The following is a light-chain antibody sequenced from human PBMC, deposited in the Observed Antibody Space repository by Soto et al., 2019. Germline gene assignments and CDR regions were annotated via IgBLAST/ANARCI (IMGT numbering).Light chain of an antibody. V-gene: IGLV2-14*01. Sequence: QSVLTQPASVSGSPGQSIAISCIGTSSDVGYHSHVSWYQQHPGKAPKLIIYDVSSRPSRVSDRFSGSKSGNTASLTISGLQAEDEADYHCSSCASGDTLIFGGGTKLTVL. CDR3: SSCASGDTLI. J-gene: IGLJ2*01. CDR2: DVS. CDR1: SSDVGYHSH.